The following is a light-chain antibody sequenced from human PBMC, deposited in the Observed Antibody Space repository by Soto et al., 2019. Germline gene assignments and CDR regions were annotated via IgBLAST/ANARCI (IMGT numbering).Light chain of an antibody. CDR2: DVS. J-gene: IGLJ1*01. CDR1: SRDVGGYNY. V-gene: IGLV2-14*01. Sequence: LPQPASVSGSPGQSITPSCTGNSRDVGGYNYVSWYQQHPGKAPKLMIYDVSNRPSGVSNRFSGSKSGNTASLTISGLQAEDEADYYCSSYTSSSTLYVFGTGTKVTVL. CDR3: SSYTSSSTLYV.